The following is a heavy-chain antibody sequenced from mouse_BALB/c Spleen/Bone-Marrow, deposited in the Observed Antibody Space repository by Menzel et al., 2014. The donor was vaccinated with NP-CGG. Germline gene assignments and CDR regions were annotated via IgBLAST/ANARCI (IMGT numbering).Heavy chain of an antibody. CDR1: VYTFTSYW. D-gene: IGHD2-2*01. CDR3: ARVIYYGYAWFAY. V-gene: IGHV1-5*01. Sequence: EVQLQQSGTVLARPGASVKMSCKASVYTFTSYWMHWVKQRPGQGLEWIGAIYPGNSDTSYNQKFKGKAKLTAVTSTSTAYMELSSLTTEDSAVYYCARVIYYGYAWFAYWGQGTLVTVSA. CDR2: IYPGNSDT. J-gene: IGHJ3*01.